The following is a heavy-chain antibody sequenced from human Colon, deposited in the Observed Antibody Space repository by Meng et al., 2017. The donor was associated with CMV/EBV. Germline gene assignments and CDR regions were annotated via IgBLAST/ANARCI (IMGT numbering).Heavy chain of an antibody. CDR3: AKELRFSEWSSGF. Sequence: LQLQESGPGVVKPSGTLSLTCTSSVGSISNSNHYWGWIRQAPAKGLEWIGTVYYNGATRYNPSLASRGIISVDTSKNQFSLKLTSVTAADTAIYYCAKELRFSEWSSGFWGQGILVTVSS. CDR1: VGSISNSNHY. CDR2: VYYNGAT. J-gene: IGHJ1*01. V-gene: IGHV4-39*07. D-gene: IGHD3-3*01.